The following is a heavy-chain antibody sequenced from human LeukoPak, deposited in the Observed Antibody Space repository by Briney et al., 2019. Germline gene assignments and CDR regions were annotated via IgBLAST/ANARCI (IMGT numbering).Heavy chain of an antibody. CDR2: INHSGST. CDR1: GGSFSGYY. Sequence: SETLSLTCAVYGGSFSGYYWSWIRQPPGKGLEWIGEINHSGSTNYNPSLKSRVTISVDTSKNQFSLKLSSVTAADTAVYYCARGPAYYDFWSGFGTRREHHYGMDVWGQGTTVTVSS. J-gene: IGHJ6*02. V-gene: IGHV4-34*01. CDR3: ARGPAYYDFWSGFGTRREHHYGMDV. D-gene: IGHD3-3*01.